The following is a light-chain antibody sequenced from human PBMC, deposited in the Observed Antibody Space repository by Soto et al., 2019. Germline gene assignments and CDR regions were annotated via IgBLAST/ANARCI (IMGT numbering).Light chain of an antibody. CDR2: DAS. CDR1: QDITNY. Sequence: DIQMTQSPSARAASAGDGGTITCQASQDITNYLNWYQQKPGKAPKLLIYDASNLETGVPSRFSGSGSGTDFTFTISNLQPEDIATYYCQHYDNFPITFGQGTRLEIK. V-gene: IGKV1-33*01. CDR3: QHYDNFPIT. J-gene: IGKJ5*01.